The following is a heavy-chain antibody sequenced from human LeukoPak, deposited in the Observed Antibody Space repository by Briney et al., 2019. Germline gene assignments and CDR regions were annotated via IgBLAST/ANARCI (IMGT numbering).Heavy chain of an antibody. J-gene: IGHJ4*02. V-gene: IGHV3-30-3*01. Sequence: GRSLRLSCAASGFTFSTYGMHWVRQAPGKGLEWVALIVSDGGSKHYADSVKGRFIISRDNSKNTLYLEMNSLRAEDTAVYYCARDPFYLPILFACWGQGTLVTVSS. CDR3: ARDPFYLPILFAC. CDR1: GFTFSTYG. CDR2: IVSDGGSK. D-gene: IGHD3-9*01.